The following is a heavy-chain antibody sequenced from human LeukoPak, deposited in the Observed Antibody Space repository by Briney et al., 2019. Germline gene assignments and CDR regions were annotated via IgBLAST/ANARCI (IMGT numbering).Heavy chain of an antibody. J-gene: IGHJ3*02. D-gene: IGHD3-3*01. Sequence: SETLSLTCSVSTDSTAGYYWGWIRQSPGRAPEWLAYVYRSGQSDYNSSLRGRVTVSLDRSKTQVSLSLRSLTAADTAVYYCASGKYFYDDSASVNRASRTAFHIWAQGTMVVVSS. CDR3: ASGKYFYDDSASVNRASRTAFHI. CDR1: TDSTAGYY. CDR2: VYRSGQS. V-gene: IGHV4-59*12.